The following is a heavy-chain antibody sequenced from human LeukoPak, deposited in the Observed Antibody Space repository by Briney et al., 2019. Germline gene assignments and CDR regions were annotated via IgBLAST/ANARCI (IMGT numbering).Heavy chain of an antibody. V-gene: IGHV1-18*01. Sequence: GASVKVSCKASGYTFTSYGISWVRQAPGQGLEWMGWISAYNGNTNYAQKLQGRVTMTEDTSTDTAYMELSSLRSEDTAVYYCATPRAYSSGWYPRVTEEYYFDYWGQGTLVTVSS. CDR2: ISAYNGNT. CDR3: ATPRAYSSGWYPRVTEEYYFDY. D-gene: IGHD6-19*01. J-gene: IGHJ4*02. CDR1: GYTFTSYG.